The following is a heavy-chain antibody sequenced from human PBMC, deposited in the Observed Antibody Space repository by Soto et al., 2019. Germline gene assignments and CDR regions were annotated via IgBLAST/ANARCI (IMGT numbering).Heavy chain of an antibody. Sequence: PSETLSLTCTVSGGSISSSSYYWGWIRQPPGKGLEWIGSIYYSGSTYYNPSLKSRVTISVDTSKNQFSLKLSSVTAADTAVYYCAREGSSSDNYYYDGMDVWGQGTTVT. D-gene: IGHD6-6*01. CDR2: IYYSGST. CDR1: GGSISSSSYY. V-gene: IGHV4-39*07. J-gene: IGHJ6*02. CDR3: AREGSSSDNYYYDGMDV.